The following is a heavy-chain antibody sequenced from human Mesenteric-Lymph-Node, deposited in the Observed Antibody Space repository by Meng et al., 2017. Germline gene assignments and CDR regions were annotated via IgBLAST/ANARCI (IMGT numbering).Heavy chain of an antibody. CDR2: VSHDGVNQ. CDR3: VRGYDALTGYYRDFDY. CDR1: GFTFSSYE. D-gene: IGHD3-9*01. Sequence: GGSLRLSCAGSGFTFSSYEVNWVRQAPGKGLEWVAVVSHDGVNQYYADSVQGRFFISRDISKNTVDLDMSSLGAEDTAVYYCVRGYDALTGYYRDFDYWGQGTLVTVSS. J-gene: IGHJ4*02. V-gene: IGHV3-30*06.